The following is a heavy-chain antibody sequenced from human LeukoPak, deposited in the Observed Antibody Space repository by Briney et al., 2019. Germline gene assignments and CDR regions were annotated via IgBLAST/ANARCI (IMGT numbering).Heavy chain of an antibody. J-gene: IGHJ3*02. Sequence: GSLRLSCAASGFTFSSYSMNWVRQAPGKGLEWVSYISSSSSTIYYADSVKGRFTTSRDNAKNSLYLQMNSLRAEDTAVYYCARVVVRGVISYAFDIWGQGTMVTVSS. CDR1: GFTFSSYS. CDR2: ISSSSSTI. D-gene: IGHD3-10*01. CDR3: ARVVVRGVISYAFDI. V-gene: IGHV3-48*01.